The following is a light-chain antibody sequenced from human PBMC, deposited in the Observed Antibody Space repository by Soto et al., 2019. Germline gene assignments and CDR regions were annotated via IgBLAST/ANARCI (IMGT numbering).Light chain of an antibody. CDR1: QGISSY. V-gene: IGKV1-9*01. CDR3: QQLNSYLMYT. J-gene: IGKJ2*01. Sequence: IQLTQSPSSLSASVGDRVTITCRASQGISSYLAWYQQKPGKAPKLLIYAASTLQSRVRSRFSGSGSGTDFTLNTSSLQPADFATYYCQQLNSYLMYTFGQGTKLEIK. CDR2: AAS.